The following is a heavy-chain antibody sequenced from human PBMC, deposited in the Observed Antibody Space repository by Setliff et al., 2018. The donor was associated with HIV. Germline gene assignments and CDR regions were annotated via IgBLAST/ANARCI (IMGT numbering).Heavy chain of an antibody. CDR3: ARVQDDFGCFGY. V-gene: IGHV4-4*02. CDR2: IYHSGST. D-gene: IGHD4-17*01. Sequence: PSETLSLTCAVSGGSISSSNWWSWVRQSPGKGLEWIGEIYHSGSTNYNPSLKSRVIISVDKSKNQFSLKLNSVTAADTAVYYCARVQDDFGCFGYWGQGTLVTVSS. J-gene: IGHJ4*02. CDR1: GGSISSSNW.